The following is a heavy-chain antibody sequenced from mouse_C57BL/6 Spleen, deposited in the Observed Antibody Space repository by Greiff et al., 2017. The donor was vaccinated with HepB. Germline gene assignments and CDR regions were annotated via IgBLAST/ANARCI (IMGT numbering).Heavy chain of an antibody. CDR1: GYTFNSYW. D-gene: IGHD1-1*01. J-gene: IGHJ2*01. CDR2: IHPSDSET. Sequence: VQLQQSGADLVKPGASVKVSCKASGYTFNSYWMHWVKQRPGQGLEWIGRIHPSDSETNYNQKFKGKATLTVDKSSSTAYMQLSSLTSEDSAVYYCALLRRSYCDYWGQGTTLTVSS. CDR3: ALLRRSYCDY. V-gene: IGHV1-74*01.